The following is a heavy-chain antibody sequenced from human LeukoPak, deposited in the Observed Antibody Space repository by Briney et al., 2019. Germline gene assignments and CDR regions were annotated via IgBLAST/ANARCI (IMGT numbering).Heavy chain of an antibody. V-gene: IGHV3-30*02. CDR2: IRYDGSNK. Sequence: PGGSLRLSCAASGFTFSSYGMHWVRQAPGKGLEWVAFIRYDGSNKYYADSVKGRFTISRDNSKNTLYLQMNSLRADDTAVYYCAKGVVVPAATGDGYYYYYMDVWGKGTTVTVSS. D-gene: IGHD2-2*01. CDR3: AKGVVVPAATGDGYYYYYMDV. J-gene: IGHJ6*03. CDR1: GFTFSSYG.